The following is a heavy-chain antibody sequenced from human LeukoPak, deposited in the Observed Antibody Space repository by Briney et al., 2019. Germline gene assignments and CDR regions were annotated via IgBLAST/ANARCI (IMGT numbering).Heavy chain of an antibody. V-gene: IGHV3-48*01. CDR3: ARREPYHCSSTSCYYDY. D-gene: IGHD2-2*01. J-gene: IGHJ4*02. Sequence: GGSLRLSCAASGLIFSDYSMNWVRQAPGKGLEWVSYITTSSSPTFYADSVKGRFTISRDNAKNSLFLQMNSLRAEDTAVYYCARREPYHCSSTSCYYDYWGQGTLVTVSS. CDR1: GLIFSDYS. CDR2: ITTSSSPT.